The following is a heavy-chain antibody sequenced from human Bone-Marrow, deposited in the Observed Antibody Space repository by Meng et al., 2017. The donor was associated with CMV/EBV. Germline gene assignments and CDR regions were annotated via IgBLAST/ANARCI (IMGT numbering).Heavy chain of an antibody. Sequence: VEVVHSGAEVKKPGASVKVSCKASGYTSTSYGISWVRQAPGQGLEWMGWISAYNGNTDYAQKFQGRVTMTRNISKSTAYMDLSSLRSEDTAVYYCATGGADFEYWGQGTLVTVSS. D-gene: IGHD3-16*01. CDR2: ISAYNGNT. J-gene: IGHJ4*02. CDR3: ATGGADFEY. V-gene: IGHV1-18*01. CDR1: GYTSTSYG.